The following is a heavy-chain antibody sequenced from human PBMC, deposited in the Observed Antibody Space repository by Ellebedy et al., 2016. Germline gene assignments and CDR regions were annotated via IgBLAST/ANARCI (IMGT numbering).Heavy chain of an antibody. CDR3: ARRSWHSGSRDY. CDR2: IIPIFGTA. V-gene: IGHV1-69*06. J-gene: IGHJ4*02. CDR1: GGTFSSYA. Sequence: SVKVSXXASGGTFSSYAISWVRQAPGQGLEWMGGIIPIFGTANYAQKFQGRVTITADKSTSTAYMELSSLRSEDTAVYYCARRSWHSGSRDYWGQGTLVTVSS. D-gene: IGHD3-10*01.